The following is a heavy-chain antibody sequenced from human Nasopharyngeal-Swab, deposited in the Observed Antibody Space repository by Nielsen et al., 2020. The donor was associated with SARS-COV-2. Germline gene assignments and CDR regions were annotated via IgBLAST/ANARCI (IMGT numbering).Heavy chain of an antibody. V-gene: IGHV1-46*01. Sequence: ASVKVSCKASGYTFTSYDINWVRQATGQGLEWMGIINPSGGSTSYAQKFQGRVTMTRDTSTSTVYMELSSLRSEDTAVYYCARDLVDPGAFDIWGQGTMVTVSS. CDR3: ARDLVDPGAFDI. CDR1: GYTFTSYD. J-gene: IGHJ3*02. D-gene: IGHD1-26*01. CDR2: INPSGGST.